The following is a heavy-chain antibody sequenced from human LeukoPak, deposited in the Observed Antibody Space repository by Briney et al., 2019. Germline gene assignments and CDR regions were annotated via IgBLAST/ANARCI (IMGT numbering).Heavy chain of an antibody. CDR3: ARDRAWGTYYYDSSGYYYS. CDR2: ISSSGTTI. Sequence: GGSLRLSCAASGFTFSSYGMHWVRQAPGKGLEWVSYISSSGTTIYYADSVKGRFTISRDNAKNSLYLQMNSLRAEDTAVYYCARDRAWGTYYYDSSGYYYSWGQGTLVTVSS. V-gene: IGHV3-48*04. D-gene: IGHD3-22*01. CDR1: GFTFSSYG. J-gene: IGHJ4*02.